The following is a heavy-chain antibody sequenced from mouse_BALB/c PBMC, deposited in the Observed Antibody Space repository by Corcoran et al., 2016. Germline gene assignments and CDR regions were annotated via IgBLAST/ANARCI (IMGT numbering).Heavy chain of an antibody. CDR2: INTYTGEP. Sequence: QIQLVQSGPELKKPGETVKISCKASGYTFTNYGMNWVKQAPGKGLKWMGWINTYTGEPTYADDFKGRFAFSLETSASTAYLQINNLKNEDTATFFCARSYGSSLFAYWGQGTLVTVSA. J-gene: IGHJ3*01. V-gene: IGHV9-3-1*01. D-gene: IGHD1-1*01. CDR3: ARSYGSSLFAY. CDR1: GYTFTNYG.